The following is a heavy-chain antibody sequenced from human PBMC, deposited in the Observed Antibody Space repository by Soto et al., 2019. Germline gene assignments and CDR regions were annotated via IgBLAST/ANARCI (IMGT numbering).Heavy chain of an antibody. D-gene: IGHD2-15*01. V-gene: IGHV3-48*01. J-gene: IGHJ4*02. CDR2: ISSSSSTI. CDR3: AKGVGYCSGGNCANHY. Sequence: GGSLRLSCAASGFTFSSYSMNWVRQAPGKGLEWVSYISSSSSTIYYADSVKGRFTISRDNSKNTLYLQMNSLRAEDTAVYYCAKGVGYCSGGNCANHYWGQGTLVTVSS. CDR1: GFTFSSYS.